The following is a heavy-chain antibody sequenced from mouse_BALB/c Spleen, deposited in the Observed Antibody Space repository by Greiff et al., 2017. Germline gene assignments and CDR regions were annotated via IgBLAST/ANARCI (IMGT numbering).Heavy chain of an antibody. CDR1: GFTFNTNA. V-gene: IGHV10S3*01. CDR3: VNGYDFYYYAMDY. CDR2: IRSKSNNYAT. D-gene: IGHD2-2*01. Sequence: EVQLVETGGGLVQPKGSLKLSCAASGFTFNTNAMNWVRQAPGKGLEWVARIRSKSNNYATYYADSVKDRFTISRDDSQSMLYLQMNNLKTEDTAMYYCVNGYDFYYYAMDYWGQGTSVTVSS. J-gene: IGHJ4*01.